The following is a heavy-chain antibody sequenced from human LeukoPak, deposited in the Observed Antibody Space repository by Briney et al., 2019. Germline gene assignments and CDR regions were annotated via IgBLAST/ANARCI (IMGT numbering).Heavy chain of an antibody. CDR2: FDPEDGET. Sequence: ASVKVSCKVSGYTLTELSMHWVRQAPGKGLEWMGGFDPEDGETIYAQKFQGRVTMTEDTSTDTAYMELSGLRSEDTAVYYCARAKRTGIAAADRSPDYWGQGTLVTVSS. V-gene: IGHV1-24*01. CDR1: GYTLTELS. D-gene: IGHD6-13*01. CDR3: ARAKRTGIAAADRSPDY. J-gene: IGHJ4*02.